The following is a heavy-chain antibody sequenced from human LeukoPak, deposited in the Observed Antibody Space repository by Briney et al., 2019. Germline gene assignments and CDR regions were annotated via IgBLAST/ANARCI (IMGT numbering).Heavy chain of an antibody. CDR1: GGSFSGYY. V-gene: IGHV4-34*01. Sequence: SETLPLTCAVYGGSFSGYYWSWIRQPPGKGLEWIGEINHSGSTNYNPSLKSRVTISVDRSKNQFSLKLSSVTAADTAVYYCARGRGGYCTNGVCYNRFYYYYGMDVWGQGTTVTVSS. CDR3: ARGRGGYCTNGVCYNRFYYYYGMDV. J-gene: IGHJ6*02. D-gene: IGHD2-8*01. CDR2: INHSGST.